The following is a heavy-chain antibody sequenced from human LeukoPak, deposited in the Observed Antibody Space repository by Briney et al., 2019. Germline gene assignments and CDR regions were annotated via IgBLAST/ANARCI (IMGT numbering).Heavy chain of an antibody. CDR2: ISPSSGDT. CDR1: GYTFTDYY. CDR3: ARGGIAVAGTAY. V-gene: IGHV1-2*02. J-gene: IGHJ4*02. D-gene: IGHD6-19*01. Sequence: GASVKVSCKASGYTFTDYYFHWVRQAPGQRLEWMGWISPSSGDTNYAQKFQGRVTMTRDKSTSTIYMELTRLTYDDTAVYFCARGGIAVAGTAYWGQGTLVTVSS.